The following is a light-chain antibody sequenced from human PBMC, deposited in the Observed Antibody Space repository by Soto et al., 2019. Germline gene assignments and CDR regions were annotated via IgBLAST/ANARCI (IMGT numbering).Light chain of an antibody. CDR3: PQYNDWPRT. CDR1: QNINSN. J-gene: IGKJ2*01. Sequence: ETVMTQSPATLSVSAGERATLSCRASQNINSNLVWYQQKPGQAPRLVIYGASTRGTGISARFSGSGSGTEFTLTISSLQSEDFAVYYCPQYNDWPRTFGQGTKLEIK. V-gene: IGKV3-15*01. CDR2: GAS.